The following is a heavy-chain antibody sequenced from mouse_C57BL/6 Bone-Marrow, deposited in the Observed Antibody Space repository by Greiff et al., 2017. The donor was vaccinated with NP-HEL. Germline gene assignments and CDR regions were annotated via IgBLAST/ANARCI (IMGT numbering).Heavy chain of an antibody. CDR3: ARYDGYYDFDY. J-gene: IGHJ2*01. CDR2: INPGSGGT. CDR1: GYAFTNYL. D-gene: IGHD2-3*01. Sequence: QVQLQQSGAELVRPGTSVKVSCKASGYAFTNYLIEWVKQRPGQGLEWIGVINPGSGGTNYNEKFKGKATLTADKSSSTAYMQLSSLTSEDSAVYFCARYDGYYDFDYWGQGTTLTVSS. V-gene: IGHV1-54*01.